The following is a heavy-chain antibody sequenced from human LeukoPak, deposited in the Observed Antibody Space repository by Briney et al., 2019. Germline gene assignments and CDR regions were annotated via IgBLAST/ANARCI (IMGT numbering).Heavy chain of an antibody. V-gene: IGHV3-21*01. D-gene: IGHD5-18*01. CDR1: GFTFSSYS. CDR2: ISATSNYI. Sequence: GGSLRLSCAASGFTFSSYSMNWVRQAPGKGLEWISSISATSNYIYYADSVKGRFTISRDNAKNSLYLQMNSLRAEDTAVYYCARDTSGYTFDDWGQGTLVTVSS. J-gene: IGHJ4*02. CDR3: ARDTSGYTFDD.